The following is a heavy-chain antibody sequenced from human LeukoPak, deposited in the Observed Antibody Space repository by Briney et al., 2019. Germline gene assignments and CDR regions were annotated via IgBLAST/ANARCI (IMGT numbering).Heavy chain of an antibody. CDR1: GFTFSSYG. Sequence: SGGSLRLSCAASGFTFSSYGMHWVRQAPGKGLEWVAFIRYDGSNKYYADSVKGRFTISRDNSKNTLYLQMNSLRAEDTAVYYCAKEYSGYDYAFDYWGQGTLVTVCS. CDR3: AKEYSGYDYAFDY. CDR2: IRYDGSNK. J-gene: IGHJ4*02. D-gene: IGHD5-12*01. V-gene: IGHV3-30*02.